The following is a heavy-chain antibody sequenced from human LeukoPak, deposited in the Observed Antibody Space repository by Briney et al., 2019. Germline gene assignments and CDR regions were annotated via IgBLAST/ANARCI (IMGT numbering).Heavy chain of an antibody. D-gene: IGHD2-15*01. Sequence: SQTLSLTCTVSGGSITSGTYYWNWLRQPAGKGLEWIGRISTSGSTTYNPSLKSRVTISVDTSNNQFSLKLTSVTAADTAVYSCARGSLSGAPYYMDVWGKGTTVTVSS. CDR3: ARGSLSGAPYYMDV. J-gene: IGHJ6*03. CDR1: GGSITSGTYY. CDR2: ISTSGST. V-gene: IGHV4-61*02.